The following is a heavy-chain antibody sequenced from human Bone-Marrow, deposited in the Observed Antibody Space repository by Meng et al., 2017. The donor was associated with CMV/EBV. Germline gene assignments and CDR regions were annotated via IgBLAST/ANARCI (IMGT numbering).Heavy chain of an antibody. CDR1: GFTFSSYA. CDR3: AKDPSITIFGVVPPTPDY. CDR2: IRYDGSNK. J-gene: IGHJ4*02. D-gene: IGHD3-3*01. V-gene: IGHV3-30*02. Sequence: GESLKISCAASGFTFSSYAMHWVRQAPGKGLEWVAFIRYDGSNKYYADSVKGRFTISRDNSKNTLYLQMNSLRAEDTAVYYCAKDPSITIFGVVPPTPDYWGQGTLVTVSS.